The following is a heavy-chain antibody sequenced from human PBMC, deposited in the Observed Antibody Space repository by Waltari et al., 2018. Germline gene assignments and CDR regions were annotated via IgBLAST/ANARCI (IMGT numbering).Heavy chain of an antibody. CDR3: AKDLYSGSDNRIFDF. J-gene: IGHJ4*02. D-gene: IGHD1-26*01. Sequence: EVQLVESGGGLVQPGRSLRLSCSASGFSFEDYAVHWVRKAPGKGREGGSGINWDSSETAYADSVKGRFTISRDNAKNSLYLQMNSLRTEDTAFYYCAKDLYSGSDNRIFDFWGQGTLVTVSS. V-gene: IGHV3-9*01. CDR1: GFSFEDYA. CDR2: INWDSSET.